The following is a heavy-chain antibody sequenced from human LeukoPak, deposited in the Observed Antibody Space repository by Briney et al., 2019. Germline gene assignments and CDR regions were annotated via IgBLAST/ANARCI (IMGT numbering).Heavy chain of an antibody. J-gene: IGHJ4*02. V-gene: IGHV4-34*01. Sequence: SETLSLTCAVYGGSFSGYYWSWIRQPPGKGLEWIGEINHSGSTNYNPSLKSRVTISVDTSKNQFSLKLSSVTAADTAVYYCARRRRVYHYDSRGPLDYWGQGTLVTVSS. D-gene: IGHD3-22*01. CDR1: GGSFSGYY. CDR2: INHSGST. CDR3: ARRRRVYHYDSRGPLDY.